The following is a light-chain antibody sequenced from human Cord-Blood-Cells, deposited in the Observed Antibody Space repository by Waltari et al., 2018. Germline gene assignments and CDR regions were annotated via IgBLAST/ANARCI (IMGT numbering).Light chain of an antibody. J-gene: IGLJ2*01. V-gene: IGLV2-14*01. CDR1: SSDVGGYNY. CDR3: SSYTSSSTLV. CDR2: DVS. Sequence: QSALTQPASVSGSLGQSITISCTGTSSDVGGYNYVYWYQQHPGKAPKLMIYDVSNRPSGVSNRFSGSKSGKTAPLTISGLHAEDEADYYCSSYTSSSTLVFGGGTKLTVL.